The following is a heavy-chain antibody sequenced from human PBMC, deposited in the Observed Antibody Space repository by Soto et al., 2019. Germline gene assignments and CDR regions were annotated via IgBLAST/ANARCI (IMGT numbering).Heavy chain of an antibody. CDR1: GITFSSYA. CDR2: ISYDGSNK. CDR3: ARDRVVVVVAAALDAFDI. Sequence: QVQLVESGGGVVQPGRCLRVSCAASGITFSSYAMHWVRQAPGKGLEWVAVISYDGSNKYYADSVKGRFTISRDNSKNTLYLQMNSLRAEDTAVYYCARDRVVVVVAAALDAFDIWGQGTMVTVSS. D-gene: IGHD2-15*01. J-gene: IGHJ3*02. V-gene: IGHV3-30-3*01.